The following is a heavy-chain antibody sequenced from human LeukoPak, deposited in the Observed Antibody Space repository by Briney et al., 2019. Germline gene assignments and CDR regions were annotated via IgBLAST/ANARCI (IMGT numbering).Heavy chain of an antibody. CDR2: ISYDGSNK. Sequence: GGSLRLSCAASGFTFSSYGMHWVRQAPGKGLEWVAVISYDGSNKYYADSVKGRFTISRDNSKNTLYLQMNSLRAEDTAVYYCAKDRVRIVVPAAMPLYYYYGMDVWGQGTTVTVSS. CDR1: GFTFSSYG. CDR3: AKDRVRIVVPAAMPLYYYYGMDV. J-gene: IGHJ6*02. D-gene: IGHD2-2*01. V-gene: IGHV3-30*18.